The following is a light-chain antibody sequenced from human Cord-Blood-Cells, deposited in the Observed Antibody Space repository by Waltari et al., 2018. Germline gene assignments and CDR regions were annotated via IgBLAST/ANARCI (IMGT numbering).Light chain of an antibody. J-gene: IGKJ4*01. CDR2: GAS. CDR1: QSVSSN. Sequence: IVMTQSPATLSASPGERATLSCRASQSVSSNLAWYQQKPGQAPRLLIYGASTRATGIPARFSGSGSGTEFTLTISSLQSEDFAVYYCQQYNNWPLTFGGGTKVEIK. V-gene: IGKV3-15*01. CDR3: QQYNNWPLT.